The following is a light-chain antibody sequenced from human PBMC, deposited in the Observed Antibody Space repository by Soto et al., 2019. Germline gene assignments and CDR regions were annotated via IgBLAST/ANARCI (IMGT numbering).Light chain of an antibody. CDR1: SSDVGGYNY. V-gene: IGLV2-11*01. CDR2: DVS. CDR3: CSYAGSYTHYV. J-gene: IGLJ1*01. Sequence: QSALTQPRSVSGSPGQSVTISCTGTSSDVGGYNYVSWYQQHPCKAPKLMIYDVSKRPSGVPDRFSGSKSGNTASLTISGLQAEDEADYYCCSYAGSYTHYVFGTGTKVTVL.